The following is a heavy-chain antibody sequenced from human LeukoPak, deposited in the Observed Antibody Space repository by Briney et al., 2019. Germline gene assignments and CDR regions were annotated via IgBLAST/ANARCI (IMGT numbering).Heavy chain of an antibody. J-gene: IGHJ5*02. CDR1: GYTFTSYA. Sequence: ASVKVSCTASGYTFTSYAMHWVRQAPGQRLEWMGWINAGNGNTKYSQEFQGRVTITRDTSASTAYMELSSLRSEDVAVYYCARESDYGDYVNWFDPWGQGTLVTVSS. D-gene: IGHD4-17*01. CDR3: ARESDYGDYVNWFDP. V-gene: IGHV1-3*03. CDR2: INAGNGNT.